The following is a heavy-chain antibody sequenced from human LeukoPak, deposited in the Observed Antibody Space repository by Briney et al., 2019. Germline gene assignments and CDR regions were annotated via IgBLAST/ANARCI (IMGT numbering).Heavy chain of an antibody. V-gene: IGHV3-7*01. J-gene: IGHJ4*02. D-gene: IGHD6-19*01. CDR1: GFTFSSYW. CDR2: IKHDGSEK. CDR3: ARVRGSGCLDY. Sequence: PGGSLRLSCAASGFTFSSYWTSWVRQAPGKGLEWVANIKHDGSEKYYVDSVKGRFTISRDNAKNSLYLQMNSLRAEDTAVFYCARVRGSGCLDYWGQGTLVSVSS.